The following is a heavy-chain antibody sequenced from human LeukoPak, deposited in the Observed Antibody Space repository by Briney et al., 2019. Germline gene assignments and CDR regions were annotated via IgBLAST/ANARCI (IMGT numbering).Heavy chain of an antibody. CDR1: GGSISSSSYY. V-gene: IGHV4-39*01. CDR3: ASPFYDFWSGAFDI. Sequence: KPSETLSLTCTVSGGSISSSSYYWGWIRQPPGKGLEWIGSIYYSGSTYYNPSLKSRVTISVDTSKNQFSLELSSVTAADTAVYYCASPFYDFWSGAFDIWGQGTMVTVSS. CDR2: IYYSGST. J-gene: IGHJ3*02. D-gene: IGHD3-3*01.